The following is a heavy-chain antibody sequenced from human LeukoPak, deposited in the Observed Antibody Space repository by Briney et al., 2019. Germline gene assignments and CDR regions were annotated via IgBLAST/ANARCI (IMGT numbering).Heavy chain of an antibody. V-gene: IGHV3-21*01. Sequence: KTGGSLRLSCAASGFTFSSYAMSWVRQAPGKGLEWVSSISSSSSYIYYADSVKGRFTISRDNAKNSLYLQMNSLRAEDTAVYYCARLTGRAFDIWGQGTMVTVSS. J-gene: IGHJ3*02. CDR2: ISSSSSYI. CDR3: ARLTGRAFDI. CDR1: GFTFSSYA.